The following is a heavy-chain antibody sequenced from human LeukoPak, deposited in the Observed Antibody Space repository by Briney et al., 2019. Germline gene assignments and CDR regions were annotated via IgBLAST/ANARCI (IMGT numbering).Heavy chain of an antibody. CDR3: ARSAGTWFDP. D-gene: IGHD1-1*01. J-gene: IGHJ5*02. CDR2: IGSSGNTI. V-gene: IGHV3-48*03. CDR1: GFTFSTDE. Sequence: PGGSLKLSCAASGFTFSTDEMNWVRQAPGKGLEWVSYIGSSGNTIYYADSVKGRFTISRDNAKNSLYLQMNSLRAEDTAVYYCARSAGTWFDPWGQGTLVTVSS.